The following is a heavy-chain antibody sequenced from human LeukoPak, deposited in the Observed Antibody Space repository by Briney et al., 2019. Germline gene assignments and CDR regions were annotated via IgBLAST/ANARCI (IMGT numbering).Heavy chain of an antibody. CDR2: INPSGGGT. Sequence: GASVKVSCKASGYTFTSYYILWVRQAPGQGPEWMGIINPSGGGTNYAQKFQGRVTMTRDTSTSTVYMELSSLTSEDTAVYYCARGFQGAFDYWGQGALVTVSS. J-gene: IGHJ4*02. D-gene: IGHD3-16*01. V-gene: IGHV1-46*01. CDR1: GYTFTSYY. CDR3: ARGFQGAFDY.